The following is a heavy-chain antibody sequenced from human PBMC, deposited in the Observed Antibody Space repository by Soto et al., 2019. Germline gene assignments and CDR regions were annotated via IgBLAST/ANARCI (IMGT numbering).Heavy chain of an antibody. CDR2: INPDSGGT. CDR1: GYTFTGYY. D-gene: IGHD3-10*01. J-gene: IGHJ4*02. CDR3: ARVIRPNYFFDY. V-gene: IGHV1-2*02. Sequence: ASVKVSCKPSGYTFTGYYMHCVRQAPGQGLEWMGWINPDSGGTVYAQKFQGRVTMTRDTSIGTVYMELSRLRSDDTAVYYCARVIRPNYFFDYWGQGTLVTVSS.